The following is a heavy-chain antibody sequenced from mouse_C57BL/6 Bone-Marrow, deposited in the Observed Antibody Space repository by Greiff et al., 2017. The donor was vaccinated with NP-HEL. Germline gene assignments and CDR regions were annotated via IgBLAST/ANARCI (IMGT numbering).Heavy chain of an antibody. V-gene: IGHV5-4*01. CDR3: ARDGGSLYYYARDY. CDR2: ISDGGSYT. J-gene: IGHJ4*01. Sequence: EVKVVESGGGLVKPGGSLKLSCAASGFTFSSYAMSWVRQTPEKRLEWVATISDGGSYTYYPDNVKGRFTISRDNAKNNLYLQMSHLKSEDTAMYYCARDGGSLYYYARDYWGQGTSVTVSS. CDR1: GFTFSSYA. D-gene: IGHD1-1*02.